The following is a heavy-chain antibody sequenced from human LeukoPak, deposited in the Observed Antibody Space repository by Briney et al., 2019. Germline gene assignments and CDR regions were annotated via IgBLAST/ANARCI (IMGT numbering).Heavy chain of an antibody. V-gene: IGHV4-31*03. D-gene: IGHD1-1*01. Sequence: SETLSLTCTVSGGSISSDGYYLSWIRQHPGKGLEWIGYIYYSGSTYYNPSLKSRGTISIDTSKSQFSLRLSSVTAADTAVYYCAREVRPGTLDSWGQGTLVTVSS. CDR3: AREVRPGTLDS. CDR1: GGSISSDGYY. CDR2: IYYSGST. J-gene: IGHJ4*02.